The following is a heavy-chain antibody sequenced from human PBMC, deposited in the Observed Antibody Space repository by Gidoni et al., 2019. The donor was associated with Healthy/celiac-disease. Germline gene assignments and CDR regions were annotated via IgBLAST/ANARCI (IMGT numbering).Heavy chain of an antibody. CDR1: GGSISSGGYY. CDR2: IYYSGST. CDR3: ARGPPGIAVAGTLDY. D-gene: IGHD6-19*01. Sequence: QVQLQESGPGLVKPSQTLSLTCTVSGGSISSGGYYWSWIRQHPGKGLEWIGYIYYSGSTYYNPSLNSRVTISVDTSKNQFSLKLSSVTAADTAVYYCARGPPGIAVAGTLDYWGQGTLVTVSS. V-gene: IGHV4-31*03. J-gene: IGHJ4*02.